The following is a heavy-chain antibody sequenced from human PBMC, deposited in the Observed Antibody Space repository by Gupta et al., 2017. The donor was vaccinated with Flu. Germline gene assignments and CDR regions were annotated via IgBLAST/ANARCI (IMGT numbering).Heavy chain of an antibody. V-gene: IGHV3-73*02. CDR1: GFIFSASA. Sequence: EVQLVESGGGLVQPGGSLKVSCAGSGFIFSASAIHWVRQASGNGLEWVGRIRSKAYDFATAYGESVKGRFTFSRDDSKNTAYLQLNSLKTEDTAMYFCALEGSGFAYWGQGTLVTVSS. J-gene: IGHJ4*02. CDR3: ALEGSGFAY. CDR2: IRSKAYDFAT. D-gene: IGHD3-3*01.